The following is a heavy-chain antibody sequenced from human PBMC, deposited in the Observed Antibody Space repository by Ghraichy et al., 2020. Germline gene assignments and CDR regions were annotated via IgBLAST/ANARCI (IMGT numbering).Heavy chain of an antibody. V-gene: IGHV4-34*01. Sequence: SETLSLTCAVYGGSFSGYYWSWIHQPPGKGLEWIGEINHSGSTNYNPSLKSRVTISVDTSKNQFSLKLSSVTAADTAVYYCARGQKTIVVVTAVYFDYWGQGTLVTVSS. D-gene: IGHD2-21*02. J-gene: IGHJ4*02. CDR2: INHSGST. CDR3: ARGQKTIVVVTAVYFDY. CDR1: GGSFSGYY.